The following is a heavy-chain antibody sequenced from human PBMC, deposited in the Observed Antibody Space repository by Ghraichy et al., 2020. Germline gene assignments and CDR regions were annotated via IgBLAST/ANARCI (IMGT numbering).Heavy chain of an antibody. J-gene: IGHJ4*02. CDR1: GFTFSAYN. CDR2: ITTYSDLT. CDR3: VRVGQLYCRGGNCYYFDY. V-gene: IGHV3-48*01. Sequence: GGSLRLSCAASGFTFSAYNMNWVRQAPGKGLEWVSYITTYSDLTYYAGSVRGRFTISRDDAKKPLYLQMNALRAEDTAVYYCVRVGQLYCRGGNCYYFDYWGQGTLVTVSS. D-gene: IGHD2-15*01.